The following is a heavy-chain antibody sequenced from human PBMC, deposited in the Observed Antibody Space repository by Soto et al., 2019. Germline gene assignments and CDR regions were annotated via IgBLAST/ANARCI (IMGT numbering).Heavy chain of an antibody. V-gene: IGHV3-74*01. Sequence: TGGSLRLSCAASGFTFGSSWMHWVRQAPGKGLVWVSRLNSDGSTKNYADPVMGRFTISRDNARNTLYLQMNSLSAEDTAIYYCARVQGGAFDIWGQGTMVTVSS. CDR2: LNSDGSTK. CDR3: ARVQGGAFDI. CDR1: GFTFGSSW. J-gene: IGHJ3*02.